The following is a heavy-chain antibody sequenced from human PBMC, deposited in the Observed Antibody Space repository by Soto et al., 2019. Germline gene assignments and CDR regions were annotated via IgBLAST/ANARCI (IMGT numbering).Heavy chain of an antibody. J-gene: IGHJ6*02. V-gene: IGHV3-33*01. CDR3: ARDTYYYDSSGYGYYYGMDV. CDR2: IWYDGSNK. CDR1: GFTFSSYG. D-gene: IGHD3-22*01. Sequence: QVQLVESGGGVVQPGRSLRLSCAASGFTFSSYGMHWVRQAPGKGLAWVAVIWYDGSNKYYADSVKGRFTISRDTSKNTLYLQMNRLRAEDTAVYYCARDTYYYDSSGYGYYYGMDVWGQGTTVTVSS.